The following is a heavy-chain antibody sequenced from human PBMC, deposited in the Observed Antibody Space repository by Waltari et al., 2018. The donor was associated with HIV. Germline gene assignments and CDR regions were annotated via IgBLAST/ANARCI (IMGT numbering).Heavy chain of an antibody. J-gene: IGHJ4*02. CDR1: GFTFSNAW. CDR2: IKSKTDVGTT. D-gene: IGHD3-10*01. Sequence: EVQLVESGGGLVKPGGSLRLSCAASGFTFSNAWMSWVRQAPGKGLEWVGRIKSKTDVGTTDYASPVKGRFTISSDDSKNTLYLQMNSLKTEDTAVYYCTTTVGFGELSDYWGQGTLVTVSS. V-gene: IGHV3-15*01. CDR3: TTTVGFGELSDY.